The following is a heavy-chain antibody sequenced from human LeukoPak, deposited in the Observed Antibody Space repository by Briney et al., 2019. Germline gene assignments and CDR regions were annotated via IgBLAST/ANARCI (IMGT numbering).Heavy chain of an antibody. V-gene: IGHV1-8*01. CDR2: MNPNNGNT. CDR1: GFTFTSYD. D-gene: IGHD6-19*01. Sequence: GASVKVSCKASGFTFTSYDINWVRQTTGQGLEWMGWMNPNNGNTGYAQKFQGRVTMTRDTSISTAYMELSSLRSEDTAVYYCATYRLSSGWFGFDYWGPGTLVTVSS. J-gene: IGHJ4*02. CDR3: ATYRLSSGWFGFDY.